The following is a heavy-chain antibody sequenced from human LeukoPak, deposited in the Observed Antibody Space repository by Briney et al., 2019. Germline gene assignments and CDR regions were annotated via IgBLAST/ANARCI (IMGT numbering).Heavy chain of an antibody. Sequence: SETLSLTCAVYGGSFSGYYWSWIRQPPGKGLEWIGEINHSGSTSYNPSLKSRVTISVDTSKNQFSLKLSSVTAADTAVYYCASSGEIAAAGTSHDYWGQGTLVTVSS. CDR2: INHSGST. CDR3: ASSGEIAAAGTSHDY. CDR1: GGSFSGYY. D-gene: IGHD6-13*01. V-gene: IGHV4-34*01. J-gene: IGHJ4*02.